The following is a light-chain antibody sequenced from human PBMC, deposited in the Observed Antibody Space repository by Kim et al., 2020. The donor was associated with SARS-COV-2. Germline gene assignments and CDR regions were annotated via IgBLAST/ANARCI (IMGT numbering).Light chain of an antibody. Sequence: APWQTARFTCARKHRGSKSVHLYQKKPGQAPVVVIYLDSARPSGIPARRSGSNSGNTATLTISGVEAGDEADDYCQVRDSSTDRRVFGGGIQLTV. CDR2: LDS. CDR3: QVRDSSTDRRV. CDR1: HRGSKS. J-gene: IGLJ2*01. V-gene: IGLV3-21*04.